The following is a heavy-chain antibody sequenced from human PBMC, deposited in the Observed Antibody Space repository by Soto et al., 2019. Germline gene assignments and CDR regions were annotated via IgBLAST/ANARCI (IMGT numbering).Heavy chain of an antibody. CDR3: AKNGQPPYYYYGLDV. V-gene: IGHV1-18*01. J-gene: IGHJ6*02. CDR1: GYTFSSYG. CDR2: ISGYNGDT. Sequence: QGQLVQSGGEVKKPGASVKVSCKASGYTFSSYGISWVRHAPGQGLEWMGWISGYNGDTNYAQKFQGRVTMTIDTSTTTAYMELRGLTSDDTAIYYCAKNGQPPYYYYGLDVWGQGTTVTVSS. D-gene: IGHD2-8*01.